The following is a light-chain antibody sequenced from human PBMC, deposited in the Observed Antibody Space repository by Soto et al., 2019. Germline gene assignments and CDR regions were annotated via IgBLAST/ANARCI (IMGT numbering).Light chain of an antibody. J-gene: IGKJ2*01. V-gene: IGKV1-5*03. Sequence: DIQMTQSPSTLSASVGDRITITCRASKRSSSWLAWYQQKPGKAAKLLIYKASSLESGVPSRFSGSGSGTEFTLTISSLQPDDFATYYCQQYNSYSYTFGQGTKLEIK. CDR3: QQYNSYSYT. CDR1: KRSSSW. CDR2: KAS.